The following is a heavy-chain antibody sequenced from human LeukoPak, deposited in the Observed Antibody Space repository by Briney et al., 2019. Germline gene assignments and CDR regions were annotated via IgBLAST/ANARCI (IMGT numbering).Heavy chain of an antibody. J-gene: IGHJ3*02. CDR3: ASRSTIFGVDLPTDI. CDR2: IYYSGST. Sequence: SETLSLTCTVSGGSISSGGYYWSWIRQHPGKGLEWIGYIYYSGSTYYNPSLKSRVTISVDTSKNQFSLKLSSVTAADTAVYYCASRSTIFGVDLPTDIWGQGTMVTVSS. V-gene: IGHV4-31*03. D-gene: IGHD3-3*01. CDR1: GGSISSGGYY.